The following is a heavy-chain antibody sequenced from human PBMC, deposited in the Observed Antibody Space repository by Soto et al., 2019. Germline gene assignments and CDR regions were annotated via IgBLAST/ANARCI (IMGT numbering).Heavy chain of an antibody. CDR2: ISYDGSNK. CDR1: GFTFRNHA. CDR3: AREEYNHQHFAD. Sequence: PGGSLRLSCGASGFTFRNHAMHWVRQAPGKGLEWVAVISYDGSNKYYADSVKGRFTISRDNSKNTLYLQMNSLRAEDTAVYYCAREEYNHQHFADWGQGTLVTVSS. D-gene: IGHD1-1*01. V-gene: IGHV3-30-3*01. J-gene: IGHJ4*02.